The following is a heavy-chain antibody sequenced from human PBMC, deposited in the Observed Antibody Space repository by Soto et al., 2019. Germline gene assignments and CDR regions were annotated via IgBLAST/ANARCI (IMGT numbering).Heavy chain of an antibody. D-gene: IGHD5-12*01. CDR2: MNPNSGNT. Sequence: GASVKVSCKASGYTFTSYDINWVRQATGQGLEWMGWMNPNSGNTGYAQKFQGRVTMTRNTSISTAYMELSSLRSEDTAVYYCARGQEEWLRHIACYYYYYYMDVWGKGTTVTVSS. CDR3: ARGQEEWLRHIACYYYYYYMDV. CDR1: GYTFTSYD. J-gene: IGHJ6*03. V-gene: IGHV1-8*01.